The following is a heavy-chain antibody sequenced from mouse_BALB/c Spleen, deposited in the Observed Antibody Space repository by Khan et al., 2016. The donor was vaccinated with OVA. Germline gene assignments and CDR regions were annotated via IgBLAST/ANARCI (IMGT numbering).Heavy chain of an antibody. J-gene: IGHJ2*02. CDR3: ARVYGGGFDY. Sequence: VQLKESGPGLVKPSQSLSLTCTVTGYSITSDYAWNWLRQLPGNKLEWMGFISYSGNTKYNPSLKSRFSITRDTSKNQFFLQLNSVTTEDTATYYCARVYGGGFDYWGQGTSLTVSS. V-gene: IGHV3-2*02. CDR1: GYSITSDYA. D-gene: IGHD1-1*01. CDR2: ISYSGNT.